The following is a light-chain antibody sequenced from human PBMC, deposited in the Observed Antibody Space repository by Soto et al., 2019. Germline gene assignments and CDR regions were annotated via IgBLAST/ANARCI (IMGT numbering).Light chain of an antibody. CDR2: EVT. V-gene: IGLV2-8*01. Sequence: QSALTQPPSASGSPGQSVTISCTGTSSDVGAYNDVSWYQQYPGKAPKLMIYEVTKRPSGVPDRFSGSKSGNTASLTVSGLQAEDEAEYYCTAYVGNDIWVFGGGTKVTVL. J-gene: IGLJ3*02. CDR1: SSDVGAYND. CDR3: TAYVGNDIWV.